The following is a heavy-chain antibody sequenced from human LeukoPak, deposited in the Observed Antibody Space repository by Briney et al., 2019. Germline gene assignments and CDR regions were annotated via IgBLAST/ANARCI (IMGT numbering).Heavy chain of an antibody. D-gene: IGHD4-17*01. CDR1: GGSISNYF. CDR2: FYYSGST. V-gene: IGHV4-59*08. Sequence: SETLSLTCTVSGGSISNYFWGWIRQPPGKGLEWIGYFYYSGSTNYNPSLKSRVTISVDTSKNQFSLKLSSVTAADTAVYYCARPLDFDDYWGFAYWGQGTLVTVSS. J-gene: IGHJ4*02. CDR3: ARPLDFDDYWGFAY.